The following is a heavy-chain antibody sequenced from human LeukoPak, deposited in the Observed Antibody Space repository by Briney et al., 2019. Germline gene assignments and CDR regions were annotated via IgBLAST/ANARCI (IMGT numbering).Heavy chain of an antibody. CDR3: ARDQQLHYYDSSGYNPLAY. D-gene: IGHD3-22*01. Sequence: ASVKVSCKASGYTFTSYGINGVRQAPGQGLEWMGWINAYNGIPNHAQKLQGRVTMATDTSTTTAYMELRSLRSDDTAVYYCARDQQLHYYDSSGYNPLAYWGQGTLVTVSS. V-gene: IGHV1-18*01. J-gene: IGHJ4*02. CDR1: GYTFTSYG. CDR2: INAYNGIP.